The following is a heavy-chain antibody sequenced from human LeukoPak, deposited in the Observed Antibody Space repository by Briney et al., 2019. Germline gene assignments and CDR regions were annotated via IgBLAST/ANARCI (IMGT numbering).Heavy chain of an antibody. D-gene: IGHD2-2*01. Sequence: GGSLRLSCAASGFIFSSYGMHWVRQAPGKGLEWVAFIRYDGSKKYYADSVKGRFTISRDNSKNTLYLQMNSLRAEDTAVYYCARDYSPWAWGSTSAFDYWGQGTLVTVSS. CDR2: IRYDGSKK. J-gene: IGHJ4*02. CDR3: ARDYSPWAWGSTSAFDY. V-gene: IGHV3-30*02. CDR1: GFIFSSYG.